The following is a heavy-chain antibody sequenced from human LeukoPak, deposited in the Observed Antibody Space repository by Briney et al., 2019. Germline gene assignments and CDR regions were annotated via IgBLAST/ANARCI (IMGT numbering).Heavy chain of an antibody. V-gene: IGHV4-39*01. CDR1: GGSIRSSSYY. CDR2: IDYGGSN. CDR3: ATGSRYSYGYFDY. D-gene: IGHD5-18*01. J-gene: IGHJ4*02. Sequence: PSETLSLTCTVSGGSIRSSSYYWGWIRQPPGKGLEWIGSIDYGGSNYYNPSLKSRLTISVDTSKNQFSLKLSSVTAADTAVYYCATGSRYSYGYFDYWGQGTLVTVSS.